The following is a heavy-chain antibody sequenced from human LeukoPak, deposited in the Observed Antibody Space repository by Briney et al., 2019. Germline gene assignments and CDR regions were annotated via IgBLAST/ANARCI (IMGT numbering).Heavy chain of an antibody. CDR1: GYTFTGYY. D-gene: IGHD4-17*01. J-gene: IGHJ3*02. CDR2: INPNSGGT. Sequence: ASVKVSCKASGYTFTGYYMHWVRQAPGQGLEWMGWINPNSGGTNYAQKFQGRVTMTRDTSISTAYMELSRPRSEDTAAYYCARAPDYGDYGPAFDIWGQGTMVTVSS. V-gene: IGHV1-2*02. CDR3: ARAPDYGDYGPAFDI.